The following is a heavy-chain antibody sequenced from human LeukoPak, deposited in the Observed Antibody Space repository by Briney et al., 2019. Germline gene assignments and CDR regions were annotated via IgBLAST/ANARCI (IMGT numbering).Heavy chain of an antibody. Sequence: GGSLRLSCAASGFTFSSYAMSWVRQAPGKGLEWVSAISGSGGSTYYADSVKGRFTISRDNSKNTLYLQMNSLRAEDTAVYYCAKASRIAVARGYFDYWGQGTLVTVSS. CDR1: GFTFSSYA. J-gene: IGHJ4*02. CDR2: ISGSGGST. CDR3: AKASRIAVARGYFDY. V-gene: IGHV3-23*01. D-gene: IGHD6-19*01.